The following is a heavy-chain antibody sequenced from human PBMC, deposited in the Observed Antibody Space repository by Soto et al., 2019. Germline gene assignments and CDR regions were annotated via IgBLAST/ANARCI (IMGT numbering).Heavy chain of an antibody. D-gene: IGHD2-15*01. CDR3: ARAANVVVVAATLNTFDY. Sequence: ASVKVSCKASGYTFTGFYMHWVRQAPGQGLEWMGWINPNSGGTNYAQKFQGRVTMTRDTSISTAYMELSRLRSDDTAVYYCARAANVVVVAATLNTFDYWGQGTLVTVSS. V-gene: IGHV1-2*02. CDR2: INPNSGGT. J-gene: IGHJ4*02. CDR1: GYTFTGFY.